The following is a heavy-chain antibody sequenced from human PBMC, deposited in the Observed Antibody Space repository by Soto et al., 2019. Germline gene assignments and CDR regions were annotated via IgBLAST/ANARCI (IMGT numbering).Heavy chain of an antibody. V-gene: IGHV1-46*03. Sequence: ASVKVSCKASGYTFTSYYMHWVRQVPGQGLEWMGIINPSGGSTSYAQKFQGRVPMTRDTSTSTVYMELSSLRSEDTAMYYCARGTQYSSGWYGGPPPIWGQGTMVTVSS. J-gene: IGHJ3*02. CDR3: ARGTQYSSGWYGGPPPI. D-gene: IGHD6-19*01. CDR2: INPSGGST. CDR1: GYTFTSYY.